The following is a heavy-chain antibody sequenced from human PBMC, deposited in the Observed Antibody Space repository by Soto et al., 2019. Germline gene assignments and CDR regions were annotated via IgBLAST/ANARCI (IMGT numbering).Heavy chain of an antibody. CDR1: GYTFTYRY. V-gene: IGHV1-45*02. Sequence: SVKVSCKASGYTFTYRYLHWVRQAPGQALEWMGWITPFNGNTNYAQKFQDRVTITRDRSMSTAYMELSSLRSEDTAMYYCASFGSPGIAVAGTDYYYGMDVWGQGTTVTVSS. CDR3: ASFGSPGIAVAGTDYYYGMDV. CDR2: ITPFNGNT. D-gene: IGHD6-19*01. J-gene: IGHJ6*02.